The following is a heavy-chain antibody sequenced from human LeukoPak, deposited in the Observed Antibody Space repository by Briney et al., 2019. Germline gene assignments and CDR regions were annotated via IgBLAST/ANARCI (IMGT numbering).Heavy chain of an antibody. D-gene: IGHD6-13*01. J-gene: IGHJ4*02. Sequence: GASVKVSCKASGYTFTGYYTHWVRQAPGQGLEWMGWINPNSGGTNYAQKFQGRVTMTRDTSISTAYMELSRLRSDDTAVYYCARSPREYSSSWYLPFDYWGQGTLVTVSS. CDR3: ARSPREYSSSWYLPFDY. CDR2: INPNSGGT. CDR1: GYTFTGYY. V-gene: IGHV1-2*02.